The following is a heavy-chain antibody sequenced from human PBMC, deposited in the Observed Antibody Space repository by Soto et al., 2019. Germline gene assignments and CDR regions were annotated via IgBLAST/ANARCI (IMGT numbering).Heavy chain of an antibody. CDR3: ARHYPIGNNWNYFDY. D-gene: IGHD1-1*01. J-gene: IGHJ4*02. CDR1: GGSISSYY. Sequence: SETLSLTCSVSGGSISSYYWGWIRQPPGKGLEWIGYISYTGSTDYSPSLKSRVTISVDTSKNQFSLKVRSVTAADTAIYFCARHYPIGNNWNYFDYWGRGTLVTASS. V-gene: IGHV4-59*08. CDR2: ISYTGST.